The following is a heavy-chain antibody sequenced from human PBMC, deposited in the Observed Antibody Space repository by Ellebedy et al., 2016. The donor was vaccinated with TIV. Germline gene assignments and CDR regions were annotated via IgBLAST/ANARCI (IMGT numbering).Heavy chain of an antibody. Sequence: GESLKISCKGSGYSFTSYLIGWVRQIPGKGLELMGIIHPGDSDTRYSPSFQGQVTISADKSISTAYLQWSSLKASDTAMYYCARRIYDFWSGLYYFDYWGQGTLVTVSS. CDR2: IHPGDSDT. J-gene: IGHJ4*02. D-gene: IGHD3-3*01. CDR1: GYSFTSYL. CDR3: ARRIYDFWSGLYYFDY. V-gene: IGHV5-51*01.